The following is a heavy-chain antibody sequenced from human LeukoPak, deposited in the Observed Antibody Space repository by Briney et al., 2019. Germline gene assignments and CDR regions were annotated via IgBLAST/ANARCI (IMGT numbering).Heavy chain of an antibody. CDR1: GGSFSGYY. CDR3: ARPGIGTRRGFFFDY. D-gene: IGHD1-14*01. J-gene: IGHJ4*02. Sequence: SETLSLTCAVYGGSFSGYYWSWIRQPPGKGLEWIGEINHSGSTNYNPSLKSRVTISVDTSKNQFFLKLSSVTAAERAVYYCARPGIGTRRGFFFDYWGEGTLVTVSS. CDR2: INHSGST. V-gene: IGHV4-34*01.